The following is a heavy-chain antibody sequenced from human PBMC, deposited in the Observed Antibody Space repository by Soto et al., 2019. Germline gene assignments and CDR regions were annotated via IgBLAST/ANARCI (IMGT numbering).Heavy chain of an antibody. CDR1: GGTFSSYA. CDR2: IIPIFGTA. J-gene: IGHJ6*02. D-gene: IGHD2-15*01. CDR3: ARERYCSGGSCPYYYYGMDV. Sequence: QVQLVQSGAEVKKPGSSVKVSCKASGGTFSSYAISWVRQAPGQGLEWMGGIIPIFGTANYAQKFQGRVTITADESTSTDYMELSSLRSEDTAVYYCARERYCSGGSCPYYYYGMDVWGQGTTVTVSS. V-gene: IGHV1-69*12.